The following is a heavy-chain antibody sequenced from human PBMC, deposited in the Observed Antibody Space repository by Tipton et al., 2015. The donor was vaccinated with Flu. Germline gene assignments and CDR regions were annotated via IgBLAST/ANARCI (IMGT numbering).Heavy chain of an antibody. CDR2: MYYTGNT. Sequence: TLSLTCSVSGGSISSSSYYWGWIRQPPGKGLEWIGTMYYTGNTYYNPSLKSRVTISVDTSKNQFSLRLSSVTAADTAVYYCARRDYSNYVSDPKNWFDPWGQGTLVTVSS. CDR3: ARRDYSNYVSDPKNWFDP. J-gene: IGHJ5*02. CDR1: GGSISSSSYY. V-gene: IGHV4-39*01. D-gene: IGHD4-11*01.